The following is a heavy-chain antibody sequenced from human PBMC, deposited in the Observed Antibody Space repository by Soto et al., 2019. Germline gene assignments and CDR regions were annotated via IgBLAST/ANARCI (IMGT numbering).Heavy chain of an antibody. V-gene: IGHV4-39*01. CDR1: GGSISSSSYY. Sequence: SETLSLTCTASGGSISSSSYYWGWIRQPPGKGLEWIGSIYYSGSTYYNPSLKSRVTISVDTSKNQFSLKLSSVTAADTAVYYCARHDLTLGYCSGGSCYEWDWFDPWGQGTLVTVSS. D-gene: IGHD2-15*01. J-gene: IGHJ5*02. CDR2: IYYSGST. CDR3: ARHDLTLGYCSGGSCYEWDWFDP.